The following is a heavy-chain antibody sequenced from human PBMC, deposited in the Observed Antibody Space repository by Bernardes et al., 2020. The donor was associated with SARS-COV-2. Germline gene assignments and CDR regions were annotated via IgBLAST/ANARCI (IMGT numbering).Heavy chain of an antibody. Sequence: GGSLRLSCAAASGFTFSHYWMHWVRQAPGKGLMGVSRINDDGSSTIYADPVKGRFTISRDNAKNTIYLQMNSLRAEDTAVYFCARGVAAAQRSALDVWGQATTVTVAS. V-gene: IGHV3-74*01. CDR3: ARGVAAAQRSALDV. J-gene: IGHJ6*02. CDR2: INDDGSST. D-gene: IGHD6-13*01. CDR1: GFTFSHYW.